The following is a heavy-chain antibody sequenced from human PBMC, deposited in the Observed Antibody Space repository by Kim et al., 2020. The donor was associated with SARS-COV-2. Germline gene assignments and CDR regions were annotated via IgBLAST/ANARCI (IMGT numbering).Heavy chain of an antibody. Sequence: SLQGRVTISVDTSKNPFSLKLSSVTAADTAVYYCARAEKVGQWLSAYFDYWGQGTLVTVSS. D-gene: IGHD6-19*01. V-gene: IGHV4-31*02. CDR3: ARAEKVGQWLSAYFDY. J-gene: IGHJ4*02.